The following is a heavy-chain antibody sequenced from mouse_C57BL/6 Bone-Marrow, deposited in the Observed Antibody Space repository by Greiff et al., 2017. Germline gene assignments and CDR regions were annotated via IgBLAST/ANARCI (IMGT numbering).Heavy chain of an antibody. CDR1: GYAFSSSW. V-gene: IGHV1-82*01. Sequence: QVQLQQSGPELVKPGASVKISCKASGYAFSSSWMNWVKQRPGKGLEWIGRIYPGDGDTNYNGKFKGKATLTAAKSSSTAYMQLRSLTSEDSAVYFCARKCYGNSFAYGGQGTLVTVSA. CDR2: IYPGDGDT. D-gene: IGHD2-1*01. J-gene: IGHJ3*01. CDR3: ARKCYGNSFAY.